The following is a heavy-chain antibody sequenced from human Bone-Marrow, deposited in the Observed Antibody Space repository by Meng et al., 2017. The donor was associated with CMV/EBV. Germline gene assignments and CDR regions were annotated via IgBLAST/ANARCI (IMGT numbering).Heavy chain of an antibody. Sequence: GESLKISCAASGFTFSSYGMHWVRQAPGKGLEWVAVIYYDGSNKYYADSVKGRFSISRDNSKNTLYLQMDSLRAEDTAVYYCVKDGIAARPSLKANYYYGMDVWGQGTTVTVSS. V-gene: IGHV3-33*06. J-gene: IGHJ6*02. CDR1: GFTFSSYG. CDR3: VKDGIAARPSLKANYYYGMDV. D-gene: IGHD6-6*01. CDR2: IYYDGSNK.